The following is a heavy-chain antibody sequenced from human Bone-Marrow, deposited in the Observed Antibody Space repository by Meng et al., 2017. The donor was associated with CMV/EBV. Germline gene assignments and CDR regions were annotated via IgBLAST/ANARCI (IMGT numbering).Heavy chain of an antibody. CDR1: RYSFSSYW. Sequence: GESLKISCKGSRYSFSSYWIGWVRQMPGKGLEWMGIIYAGDSDTRYSPSFQGQVTISVDKSVSTTYLQWSSLKASDTAMYYCARLEGVTNVFDFWGQGTLVTVSS. CDR3: ARLEGVTNVFDF. J-gene: IGHJ4*02. D-gene: IGHD2-8*01. V-gene: IGHV5-51*01. CDR2: IYAGDSDT.